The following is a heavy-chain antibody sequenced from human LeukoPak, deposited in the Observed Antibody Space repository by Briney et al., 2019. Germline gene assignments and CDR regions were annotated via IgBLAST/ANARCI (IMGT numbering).Heavy chain of an antibody. Sequence: GRSLRLSCAASGFTFDDYAMHWVRHAPGKGLEWVSGISWNSGGIGYADSVKGRYTISRDNAKNSLYLQMNSLRAEDTALYYCAKVIAGSGYFLDAFDIWGQGTMVTVSS. J-gene: IGHJ3*02. CDR3: AKVIAGSGYFLDAFDI. CDR2: ISWNSGGI. CDR1: GFTFDDYA. V-gene: IGHV3-9*01. D-gene: IGHD3-22*01.